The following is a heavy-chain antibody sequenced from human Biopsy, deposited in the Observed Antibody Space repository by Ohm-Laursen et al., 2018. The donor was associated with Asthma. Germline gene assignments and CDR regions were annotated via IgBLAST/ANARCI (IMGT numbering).Heavy chain of an antibody. CDR1: GYTFNSVA. CDR2: INTNSGTP. CDR3: TRAGSTFVADY. J-gene: IGHJ4*01. D-gene: IGHD5-12*01. V-gene: IGHV7-4-1*01. Sequence: ASVKVSCKASGYTFNSVAVMWVRQAPGQGLEWMGWINTNSGTPTYVQGFSGRFVFSSDPSVTTAYLQIDSLRSEDTGVYYCTRAGSTFVADYWGQGTLVTASS.